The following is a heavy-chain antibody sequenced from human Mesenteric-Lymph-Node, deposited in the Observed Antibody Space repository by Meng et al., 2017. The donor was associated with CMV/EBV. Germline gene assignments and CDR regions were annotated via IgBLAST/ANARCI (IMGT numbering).Heavy chain of an antibody. J-gene: IGHJ4*02. V-gene: IGHV2-5*02. CDR2: VYRDDDK. Sequence: FSGSALSTSGVGVAWIRQPPGEALEWLAVVYRDDDKRYNPSLKTRLSITKDNSKDQVVLTMTNMDPVDTATYYCAHFPLGRYYYFDYWGQGTLVTVSS. CDR1: GSALSTSGVG. D-gene: IGHD1-26*01. CDR3: AHFPLGRYYYFDY.